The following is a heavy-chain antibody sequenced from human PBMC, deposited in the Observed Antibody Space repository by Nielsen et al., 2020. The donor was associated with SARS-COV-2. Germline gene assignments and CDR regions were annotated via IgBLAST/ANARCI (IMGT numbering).Heavy chain of an antibody. J-gene: IGHJ4*02. V-gene: IGHV2-5*02. CDR1: GFSVSNARMG. CDR3: VMVRGPNRDY. Sequence: SGPTLVKPTETLTLTCSVSGFSVSNARMGVSWVRQPPGKALEWLALIYWDDDKRYSPSLKSRLTITKDTSKNQVVLTMTNMDPVDTATYYCVMVRGPNRDYWGQGTLVTVSS. CDR2: IYWDDDK. D-gene: IGHD3-10*01.